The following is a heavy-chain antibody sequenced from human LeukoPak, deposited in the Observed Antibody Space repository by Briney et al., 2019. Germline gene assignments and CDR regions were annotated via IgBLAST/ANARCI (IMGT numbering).Heavy chain of an antibody. CDR1: GGSFSGYY. D-gene: IGHD3-3*01. J-gene: IGHJ4*02. CDR3: ARGPRFWSGYSDY. Sequence: SETLSLTCAVYGGSFSGYYWSLIRQPPGKGLEWIGEINHSGSTNYNPSLKSRVTISVDTSKNQFSLKLSSVTAADTAVYYCARGPRFWSGYSDYWGQGTLVTVSS. V-gene: IGHV4-34*01. CDR2: INHSGST.